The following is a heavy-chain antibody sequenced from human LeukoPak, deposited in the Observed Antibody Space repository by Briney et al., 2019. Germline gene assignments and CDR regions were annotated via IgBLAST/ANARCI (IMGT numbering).Heavy chain of an antibody. V-gene: IGHV4-59*08. CDR1: GGSISGYH. CDR2: IYYTGNA. Sequence: SETLSLTCTVTGGSISGYHWNWIRQSPGKGLEWIANIYYTGNADYNPSLKSRVTISVDTSKNEISLILSSVTAADTAVYYCARKTYCSGGRCYGENWFDPWGQGTLVTVSS. J-gene: IGHJ5*02. D-gene: IGHD2-15*01. CDR3: ARKTYCSGGRCYGENWFDP.